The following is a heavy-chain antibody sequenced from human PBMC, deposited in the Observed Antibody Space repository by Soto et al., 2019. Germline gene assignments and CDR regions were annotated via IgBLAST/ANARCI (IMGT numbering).Heavy chain of an antibody. CDR1: GYSVNNDYY. V-gene: IGHV4-38-2*02. Sequence: SETLSLTCTVSGYSVNNDYYWGWIRQPPGKGLEWIGSIWHSGSTYYNPSLKSRVIVSVDKSKNLFSLKLSSVTAADTAVYYCATTGTYHSFLSGDYWGQGTLVTVYS. J-gene: IGHJ4*02. CDR3: ATTGTYHSFLSGDY. D-gene: IGHD3-3*01. CDR2: IWHSGST.